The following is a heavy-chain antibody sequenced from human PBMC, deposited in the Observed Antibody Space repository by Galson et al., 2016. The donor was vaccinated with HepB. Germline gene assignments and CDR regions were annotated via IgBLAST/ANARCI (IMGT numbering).Heavy chain of an antibody. CDR2: IYWHDDK. J-gene: IGHJ4*02. CDR1: GFSLNTQGEC. V-gene: IGHV2-5*01. Sequence: PALVKPTQTLTLTCAFSGFSLNTQGECVGWVRQSPGKALEWLALIYWHDDKRYSPSLRDRLSISKDTSKNHVDLTMTDMDPVDTGTYYCAHSFFSILTGPVDSWGQGTLVAVSS. D-gene: IGHD3-9*01. CDR3: AHSFFSILTGPVDS.